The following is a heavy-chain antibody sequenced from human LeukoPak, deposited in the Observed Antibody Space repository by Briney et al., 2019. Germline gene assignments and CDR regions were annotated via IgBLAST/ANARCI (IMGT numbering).Heavy chain of an antibody. V-gene: IGHV4-34*01. D-gene: IGHD2-2*01. Sequence: SETLSLTCAVYGGSFSGYYWSWIRQPPGKGLEWIGEINHSGSTNYNPSLKGRVTISVDTSKNQFSLKLSSVTAADTAVYYCARGDCSSTSCYSYYWGQGTLVTVSS. J-gene: IGHJ4*02. CDR3: ARGDCSSTSCYSYY. CDR2: INHSGST. CDR1: GGSFSGYY.